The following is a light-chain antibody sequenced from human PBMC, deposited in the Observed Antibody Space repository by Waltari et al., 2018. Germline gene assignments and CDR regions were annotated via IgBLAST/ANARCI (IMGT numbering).Light chain of an antibody. Sequence: QSALTQPRSVSGSPGQSVTISCPGTSSDVGCYNYVSWYQQHPGKAPKLMIYDVSKRPSGVPVRFAGSKSGNAASLTISGRQAEDEADYYCCSYAGSYTLVFGGGPKQTVL. CDR1: SSDVGCYNY. V-gene: IGLV2-11*01. CDR3: CSYAGSYTLV. CDR2: DVS. J-gene: IGLJ3*02.